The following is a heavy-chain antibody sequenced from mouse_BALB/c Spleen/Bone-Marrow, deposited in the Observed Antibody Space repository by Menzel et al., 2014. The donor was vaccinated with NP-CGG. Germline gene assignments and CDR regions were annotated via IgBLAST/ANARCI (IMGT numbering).Heavy chain of an antibody. CDR1: GFTFSSYT. CDR2: ISNGGGST. Sequence: EVQVVEPGGGLVQPGGSLKLSCAASGFTFSSYTMSWVRQTPEKRLDWVAYISNGGGSTYYPDTVKGRFTISRDNAKNTLYLQMSSLKSEDTAMYYCARGNGFAYWGQGTLVTVSA. CDR3: ARGNGFAY. V-gene: IGHV5-12-2*01. J-gene: IGHJ3*01.